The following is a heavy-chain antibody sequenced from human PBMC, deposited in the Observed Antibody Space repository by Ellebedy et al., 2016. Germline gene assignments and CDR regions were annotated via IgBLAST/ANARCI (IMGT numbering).Heavy chain of an antibody. Sequence: GESLKISCAASGFTFSDYAMSWVRQAPGKGLEWISTISITGTYTYHADSVKGRFTISRDNSKNRLYLQMSSLKVEDTATYYCANVGGSGTYYNGYWGQGTLVTVSS. D-gene: IGHD3-10*01. CDR2: ISITGTYT. V-gene: IGHV3-23*01. CDR1: GFTFSDYA. J-gene: IGHJ4*02. CDR3: ANVGGSGTYYNGY.